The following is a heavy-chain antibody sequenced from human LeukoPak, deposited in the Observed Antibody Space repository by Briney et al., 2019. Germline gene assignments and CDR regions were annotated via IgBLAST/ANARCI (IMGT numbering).Heavy chain of an antibody. Sequence: SETLSLTCTVSGGSISSYYWSRIRQPPGKGLEWIGYIYYSGSTNYNPSLKSRVTISVDTSKNQFSLKLSSVTAADTAVYYCAGNYYDSSGYYGMDVWGQGTTVTVSS. CDR1: GGSISSYY. D-gene: IGHD3-22*01. CDR3: AGNYYDSSGYYGMDV. J-gene: IGHJ6*02. V-gene: IGHV4-59*01. CDR2: IYYSGST.